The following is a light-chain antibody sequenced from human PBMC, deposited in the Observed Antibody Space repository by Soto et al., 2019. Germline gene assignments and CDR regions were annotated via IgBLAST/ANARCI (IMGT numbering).Light chain of an antibody. CDR2: AAS. CDR3: QQLNSYPLLT. J-gene: IGKJ4*01. Sequence: DIPLTQSPSFLSASVGDRVTITCRASQGISSFLAWYQQKPGEAPKLLIYAASTLQSGVPSRFSGSGSGTQFTLTISSLQPEDFATYSCQQLNSYPLLTFGGGTKVEIK. V-gene: IGKV1-9*01. CDR1: QGISSF.